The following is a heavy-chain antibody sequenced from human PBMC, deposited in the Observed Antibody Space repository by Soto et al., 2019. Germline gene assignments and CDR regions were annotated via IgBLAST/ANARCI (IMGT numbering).Heavy chain of an antibody. CDR3: ATCTHLGELSSSYYYYYMDV. CDR1: GYTFTSYA. CDR2: INAGNGNT. V-gene: IGHV1-3*01. Sequence: ASVKVSCKASGYTFTSYAMHWVRQAPGQRLEWTGWINAGNGNTKYSQKFQGRVTITRDTSASTAYMELSSLRSEDTAVYYCATCTHLGELSSSYYYYYMDVWGKGTTVTVSS. D-gene: IGHD3-16*02. J-gene: IGHJ6*03.